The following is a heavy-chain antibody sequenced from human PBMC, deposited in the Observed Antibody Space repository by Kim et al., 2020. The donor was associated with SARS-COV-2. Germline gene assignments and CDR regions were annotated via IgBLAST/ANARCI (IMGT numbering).Heavy chain of an antibody. CDR3: ARVCSSTSCYIY. V-gene: IGHV1-2*02. Sequence: NYAQKFQGRVTMTRDTSISTAYMELSRLRSDDTAVYYCARVCSSTSCYIYWGQGTLVTVSS. D-gene: IGHD2-2*02. J-gene: IGHJ4*02.